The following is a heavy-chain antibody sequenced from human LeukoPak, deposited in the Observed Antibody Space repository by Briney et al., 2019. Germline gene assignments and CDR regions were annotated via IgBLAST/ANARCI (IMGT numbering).Heavy chain of an antibody. CDR1: GGSFSGYY. J-gene: IGHJ4*02. V-gene: IGHV4-34*01. D-gene: IGHD2-2*01. Sequence: SETLYLTCAVYGGSFSGYYWSWIRQPPGKGLEWIGYIYYSGSTYYNPSLKSRVTISVDTSKNQFSLKLSSVTAADSAVYYCAREDHCSSTSCSYFFDYWGQGTLVTVSS. CDR2: IYYSGST. CDR3: AREDHCSSTSCSYFFDY.